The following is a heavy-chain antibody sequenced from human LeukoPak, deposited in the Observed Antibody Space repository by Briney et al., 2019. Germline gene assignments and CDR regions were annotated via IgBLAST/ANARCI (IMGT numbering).Heavy chain of an antibody. CDR1: GFTFSTYA. D-gene: IGHD3-10*01. Sequence: PGRSLRLSCAASGFTFSTYAMHWVRQAPGKGMEYVSAISGNVGRTNYANSVKGRLTISRDNFKNTLYLQMGNLRAENMAVYYCARSFTMGRGVTSWNWFDPWGQGTLVTVSS. V-gene: IGHV3-64*01. J-gene: IGHJ5*02. CDR2: ISGNVGRT. CDR3: ARSFTMGRGVTSWNWFDP.